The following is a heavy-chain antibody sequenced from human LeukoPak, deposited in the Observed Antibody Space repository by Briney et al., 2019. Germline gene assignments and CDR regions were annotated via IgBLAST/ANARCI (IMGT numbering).Heavy chain of an antibody. J-gene: IGHJ4*02. CDR2: IYYSGYT. V-gene: IGHV4-59*01. Sequence: SETLSLTCTVSGGSISSYYWSWIRQPPGKGLKWIGNIYYSGYTTYSPSLRSRVTISVDTSKNQFSLSSVTAADTAVYYCARGILKNNVLTGYYSAQHFDYWGQGTLVTVSS. CDR1: GGSISSYY. D-gene: IGHD3-9*01. CDR3: ARGILKNNVLTGYYSAQHFDY.